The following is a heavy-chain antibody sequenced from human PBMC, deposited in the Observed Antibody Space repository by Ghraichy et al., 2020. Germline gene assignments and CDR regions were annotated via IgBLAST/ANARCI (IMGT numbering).Heavy chain of an antibody. CDR3: ARGGDQMIALKSNHYYYGMDV. CDR2: IWYDGSNK. J-gene: IGHJ6*02. D-gene: IGHD3-22*01. CDR1: GFTFSSYG. Sequence: GGSLRLSCAASGFTFSSYGMHWVRQAPGKGLEWVAVIWYDGSNKYYADSVKGRFTISRDNSKNTLYLQMNSLRAEDTAVYYCARGGDQMIALKSNHYYYGMDVWGQGTTVTVSS. V-gene: IGHV3-33*01.